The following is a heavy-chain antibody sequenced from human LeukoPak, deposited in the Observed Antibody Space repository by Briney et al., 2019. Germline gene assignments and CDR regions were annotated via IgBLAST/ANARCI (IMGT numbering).Heavy chain of an antibody. J-gene: IGHJ5*02. CDR1: GGSFSGYY. D-gene: IGHD6-13*01. V-gene: IGHV4-34*01. Sequence: SETLSLTCAVYGGSFSGYYWSWIRQPPGKGLEWIGEINHSGSTNYNPSLKSRVTISVDTSENQFSLKLSSVTAADTAVYYCARGMYSSSWYPNWFDPWGQGTLVTVSS. CDR2: INHSGST. CDR3: ARGMYSSSWYPNWFDP.